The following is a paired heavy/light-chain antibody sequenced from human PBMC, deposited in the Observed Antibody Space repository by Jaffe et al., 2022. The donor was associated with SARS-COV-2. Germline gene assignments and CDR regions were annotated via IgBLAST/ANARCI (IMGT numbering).Heavy chain of an antibody. V-gene: IGHV3-15*01. CDR3: TTVKTTWGY. CDR2: IKSNDDGGTT. D-gene: IGHD3-16*01. CDR1: GFTFSDAW. J-gene: IGHJ4*02. Sequence: EVQLVESGGGLLKPGGSLRLSCVASGFTFSDAWMSWVRQAPGKGLEWIGRIKSNDDGGTTDYAAPVKGRFTISRDDSKNTLYLDMNTLKTEDTAVYYCTTVKTTWGYWGQGTLVTVSA.
Light chain of an antibody. CDR1: SSNIGNNY. V-gene: IGLV1-51*02. J-gene: IGLJ2*01. CDR3: GTWDSSLSAVV. CDR2: ENT. Sequence: QSVLTQPPSVSAAPGQKVTISCSGNSSNIGNNYVSWYQQLPGTAPKLLIYENTGRPSGIPDRFSGSKSGTSATLGITGLQTGDEADYHCGTWDSSLSAVVFGGGTKLTVL.